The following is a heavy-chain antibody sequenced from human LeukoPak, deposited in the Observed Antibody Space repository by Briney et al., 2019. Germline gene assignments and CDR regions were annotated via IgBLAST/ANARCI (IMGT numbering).Heavy chain of an antibody. CDR2: IIPIFGTA. D-gene: IGHD2/OR15-2a*01. CDR3: ARAVLYYYYYYGMDV. CDR1: GGTFSSYA. J-gene: IGHJ6*02. Sequence: PMASVKVSCKASGGTFSSYAISWVRQAPGQGLEWMGGIIPIFGTANYAQKFQGRVTITADESTSTAYMELSSLKSEDTAVYYCARAVLYYYYYYGMDVRGQGTTVTVSS. V-gene: IGHV1-69*01.